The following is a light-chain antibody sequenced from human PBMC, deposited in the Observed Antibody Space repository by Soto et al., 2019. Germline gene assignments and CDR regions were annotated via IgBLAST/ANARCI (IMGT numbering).Light chain of an antibody. CDR2: GAS. Sequence: EIVMTQSPATLSVSPGERATLSCRASQSVSSNLAWYQQKPGQAPRLLIYGASTRATGIPARFSGSGSGTEFTLTISSLQSEDFAVNYCQQYNNWPTFGPGTKLDIK. V-gene: IGKV3-15*01. CDR3: QQYNNWPT. CDR1: QSVSSN. J-gene: IGKJ3*01.